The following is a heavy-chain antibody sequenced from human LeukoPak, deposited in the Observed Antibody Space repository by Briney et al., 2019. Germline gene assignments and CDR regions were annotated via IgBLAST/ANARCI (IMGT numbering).Heavy chain of an antibody. Sequence: GGSLRLSCAASGFTFSNYAIHWVRQAPGKGLEWVASIRFNGNFYADYVKGRFTISRDNSKSTVSLQMDTLRTEDTALYYCARENWDFDFWGQGTLVTVFS. CDR3: ARENWDFDF. D-gene: IGHD7-27*01. V-gene: IGHV3-30*02. J-gene: IGHJ4*02. CDR2: IRFNGN. CDR1: GFTFSNYA.